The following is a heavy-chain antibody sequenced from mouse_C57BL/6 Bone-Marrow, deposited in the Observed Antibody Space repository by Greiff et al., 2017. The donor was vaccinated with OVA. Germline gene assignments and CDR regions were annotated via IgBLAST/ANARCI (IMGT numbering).Heavy chain of an antibody. V-gene: IGHV1-55*01. D-gene: IGHD4-1*01. J-gene: IGHJ4*01. CDR2: IYPGSGST. Sequence: QVQLQQPGAELVKPGASVKMSCKASGYTFTSYWITWVKQRPGQGLEWIGDIYPGSGSTNSNEKFKSKATLTVDTSSSTAYMQLSSLTSEDYAVYYCAIPGYYYAMDYWGQGTSVTVSS. CDR1: GYTFTSYW. CDR3: AIPGYYYAMDY.